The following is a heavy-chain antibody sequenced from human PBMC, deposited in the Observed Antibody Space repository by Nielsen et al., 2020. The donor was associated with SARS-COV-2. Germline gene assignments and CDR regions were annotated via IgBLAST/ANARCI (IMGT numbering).Heavy chain of an antibody. CDR1: GGSISSYY. J-gene: IGHJ4*02. CDR2: IYYSGST. V-gene: IGHV4-59*13. D-gene: IGHD5-24*01. Sequence: SETLSLTCTVSGGSISSYYWSWIRQPPGKGLEWIGYIYYSGSTNYNPSLKSRVTISVDTSKNQFSLKLSSVTAADTAVYYCARRQVATTHFDYWGQGTLVTVSS. CDR3: ARRQVATTHFDY.